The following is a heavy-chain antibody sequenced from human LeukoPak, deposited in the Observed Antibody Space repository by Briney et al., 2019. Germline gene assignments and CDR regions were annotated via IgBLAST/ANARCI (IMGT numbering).Heavy chain of an antibody. Sequence: PSETLSLTCAVYGGSFSGYYWSWIRQPPGKGLEWIGEINHSGSTNYNPSLKSRVTISVDTSKNQFSLKLSSVTAADTAVYYCARGSSGYSVDYWGQGTLVTVSS. CDR2: INHSGST. CDR3: ARGSSGYSVDY. J-gene: IGHJ4*02. CDR1: GGSFSGYY. D-gene: IGHD3-22*01. V-gene: IGHV4-34*01.